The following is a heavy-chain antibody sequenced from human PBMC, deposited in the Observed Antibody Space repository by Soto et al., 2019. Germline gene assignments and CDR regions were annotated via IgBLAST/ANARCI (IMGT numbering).Heavy chain of an antibody. V-gene: IGHV3-74*01. CDR1: GFTFTHYW. CDR3: ARERAYDTAMVAAFDY. Sequence: GGSLRLSCVASGFTFTHYWMHWVRQAPGKGLVWVSYISSDGSNTNYADSVKGRFTISRDNSKNTLYLQMNSLRAEDTAVYYCARERAYDTAMVAAFDYWGQGTLVTVSS. J-gene: IGHJ4*02. D-gene: IGHD5-18*01. CDR2: ISSDGSNT.